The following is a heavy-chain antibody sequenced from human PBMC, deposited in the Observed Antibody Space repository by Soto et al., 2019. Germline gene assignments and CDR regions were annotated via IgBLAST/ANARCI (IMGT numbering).Heavy chain of an antibody. CDR2: IYYSGST. CDR3: ARVGCIGASYYSIDYYYYAMDV. J-gene: IGHJ6*02. Sequence: QVRLQESGPGLVKPSETLSLTCTVSGGSVSSGGYFCSWVRQPPGKGLEWIGFIYYSGSTNYNPSHKSRVNISIDTSKNQFALNVRSVTAADTAVYYCARVGCIGASYYSIDYYYYAMDVWGQGTSVTVSS. D-gene: IGHD2-15*01. CDR1: GGSVSSGGYF. V-gene: IGHV4-61*08.